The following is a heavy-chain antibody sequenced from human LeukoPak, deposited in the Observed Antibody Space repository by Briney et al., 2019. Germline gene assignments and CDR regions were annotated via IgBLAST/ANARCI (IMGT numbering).Heavy chain of an antibody. Sequence: EASVKVSCKASGYTFTSYGISWVRQAPGQGLEWMGWISAYNGNTNYAQKLQGRVTMTTDTSTSTAYMELRSLRSDDTAVYYCARDPATFYDSPGPIDYWGQGTLVTVSS. CDR3: ARDPATFYDSPGPIDY. CDR2: ISAYNGNT. J-gene: IGHJ4*02. D-gene: IGHD3-3*01. V-gene: IGHV1-18*01. CDR1: GYTFTSYG.